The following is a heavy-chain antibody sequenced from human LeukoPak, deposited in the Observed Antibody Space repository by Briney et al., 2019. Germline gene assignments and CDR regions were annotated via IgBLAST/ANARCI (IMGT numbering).Heavy chain of an antibody. Sequence: GGSLRLSCAASGFTFSSYAMSWVRQAPGKGLEWVSAISGSGGSTYYVDSVMGRSTNSRDNSKNTLYLLINSLRTEGTAVYSCALYSSSWYSPFDYWGQGTLVTVSS. CDR2: ISGSGGST. J-gene: IGHJ4*02. D-gene: IGHD6-13*01. CDR3: ALYSSSWYSPFDY. CDR1: GFTFSSYA. V-gene: IGHV3-23*01.